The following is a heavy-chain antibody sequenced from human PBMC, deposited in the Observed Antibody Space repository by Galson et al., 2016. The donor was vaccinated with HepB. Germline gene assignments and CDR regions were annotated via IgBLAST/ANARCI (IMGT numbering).Heavy chain of an antibody. CDR1: GFTFSRYE. J-gene: IGHJ4*02. CDR3: AREDPGIVVAALDY. V-gene: IGHV3-48*03. CDR2: ISSSGTTI. D-gene: IGHD6-19*01. Sequence: SLRLSCAASGFTFSRYEMNWVRQAPGKGLEWVSYISSSGTTIYYADSVKGRFTISRDNAKNSLYLQMNSLRAEDTAVYFCAREDPGIVVAALDYWGQGTLVTVSS.